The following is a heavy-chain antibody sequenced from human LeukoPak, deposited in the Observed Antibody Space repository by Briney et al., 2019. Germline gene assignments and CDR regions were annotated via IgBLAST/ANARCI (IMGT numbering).Heavy chain of an antibody. V-gene: IGHV1-18*04. CDR1: GYTFTSYG. CDR2: ISAYNGNT. Sequence: GASVKVSCKASGYTFTSYGISWVRQAPGQGLEWMGWISAYNGNTNYAQKLQGRVTMTTDTSTSTAYMELRSLRSDDTAVYYCARGDCSSTSCYFARWFDPWGQGTLVTASS. CDR3: ARGDCSSTSCYFARWFDP. D-gene: IGHD2-2*01. J-gene: IGHJ5*02.